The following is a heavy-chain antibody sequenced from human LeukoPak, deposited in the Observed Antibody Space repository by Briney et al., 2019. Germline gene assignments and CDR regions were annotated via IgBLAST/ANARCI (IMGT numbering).Heavy chain of an antibody. CDR3: ARAPSSYGSPYMDV. D-gene: IGHD1-26*01. CDR2: IYTSGST. J-gene: IGHJ6*03. V-gene: IGHV4-4*07. Sequence: SETLSLTCTVSGGSISSYYWSWIRQPARKGLEWIGRIYTSGSTNYNASLKSRVTMSVDTSKNHFSLKLSSVTAADTVVYYCARAPSSYGSPYMDVWGKGTTVTVSS. CDR1: GGSISSYY.